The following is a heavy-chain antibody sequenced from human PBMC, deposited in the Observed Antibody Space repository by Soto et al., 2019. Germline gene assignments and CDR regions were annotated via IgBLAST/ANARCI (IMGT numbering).Heavy chain of an antibody. J-gene: IGHJ4*02. D-gene: IGHD1-26*01. CDR1: GFIFSDYS. V-gene: IGHV3-21*01. CDR3: ASDVRGSSFIFYFDY. Sequence: GGSLRLSCAASGFIFSDYSMDWVRQAPGKGLEWVASISSTSTYISYADSVRGRVTISRDNAKNSLYLQMNSLTAEDTAVYYCASDVRGSSFIFYFDYWGQGTLVTVSS. CDR2: ISSTSTYI.